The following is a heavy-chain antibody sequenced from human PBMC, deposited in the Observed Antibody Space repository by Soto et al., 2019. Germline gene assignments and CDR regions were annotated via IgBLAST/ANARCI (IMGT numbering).Heavy chain of an antibody. CDR3: ARTGSGWTTTFDL. V-gene: IGHV4-31*03. D-gene: IGHD6-19*01. Sequence: TSETLSLTCTVSGGSISSTGYYWSWIRQHPGKGLEWIGYIDYSGNTFYNPSLESRVAISVDTSEILFSLRLNSVTAADTAVYYCARTGSGWTTTFDLWGQGTLVTVSS. CDR1: GGSISSTGYY. J-gene: IGHJ5*02. CDR2: IDYSGNT.